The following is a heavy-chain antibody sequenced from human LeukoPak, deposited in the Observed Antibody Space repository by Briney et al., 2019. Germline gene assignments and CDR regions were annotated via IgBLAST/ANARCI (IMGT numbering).Heavy chain of an antibody. CDR2: ISYDGSNK. CDR1: GFTFSSYA. D-gene: IGHD5-18*01. CDR3: AREGGSTAIAGYYYYYYMDV. V-gene: IGHV3-30*01. Sequence: GGSLRLSCAASGFTFSSYAMHWVRQAPGKGLEWVAVISYDGSNKYYADSVKGRSTISRDNSKNTLYLQMNSLRAEDTAVYYCAREGGSTAIAGYYYYYYMDVWGKGTTVTVSS. J-gene: IGHJ6*03.